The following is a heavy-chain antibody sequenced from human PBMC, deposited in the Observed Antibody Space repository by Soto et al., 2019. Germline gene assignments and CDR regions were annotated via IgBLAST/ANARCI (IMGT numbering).Heavy chain of an antibody. CDR2: IFWNDDK. D-gene: IGHD3-10*01. CDR1: GFSLTTSGVG. J-gene: IGHJ4*02. Sequence: QITLKESGPTLVKPTQTLTLPCTFSGFSLTTSGVGVGWIRQHSGKALEWIALIFWNDDKRYSPSLKSMLTITKDNSKNQVVLTMTNMDHVGTATYYCARRRYSSGSFDFWCQGTLVTVSS. CDR3: ARRRYSSGSFDF. V-gene: IGHV2-5*01.